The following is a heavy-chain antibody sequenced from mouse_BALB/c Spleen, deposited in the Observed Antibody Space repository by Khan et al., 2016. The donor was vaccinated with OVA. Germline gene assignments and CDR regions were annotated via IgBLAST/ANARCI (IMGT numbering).Heavy chain of an antibody. CDR1: GYTFTSYT. Sequence: VQLQESGAELARPGASVKMSCKASGYTFTSYTMHWVKQRPGQGLEWIGYIIPSTVYTNYNQKFKDKATLTADKSSSTAYMQLSSLTSEDSAVXYCERDAHDYGSRGAMDNWGQGTSVTVSS. J-gene: IGHJ4*01. CDR2: IIPSTVYT. D-gene: IGHD1-1*01. CDR3: ERDAHDYGSRGAMDN. V-gene: IGHV1-4*01.